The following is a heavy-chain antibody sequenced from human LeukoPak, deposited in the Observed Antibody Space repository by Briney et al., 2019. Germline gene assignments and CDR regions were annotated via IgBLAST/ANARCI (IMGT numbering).Heavy chain of an antibody. CDR3: VKDRQSGFDY. D-gene: IGHD7-27*01. J-gene: IGHJ4*02. CDR2: ISSNGGYT. CDR1: GFTFSTYA. V-gene: IGHV3-64D*06. Sequence: GGSQRLSCSASGFTFSTYAMHWVRQAPGKGLEYVSAISSNGGYTYYADSVKGRFTISRDNSKNTLYLQMSSLRAEDTAVYYCVKDRQSGFDYWGQGTLVIVSP.